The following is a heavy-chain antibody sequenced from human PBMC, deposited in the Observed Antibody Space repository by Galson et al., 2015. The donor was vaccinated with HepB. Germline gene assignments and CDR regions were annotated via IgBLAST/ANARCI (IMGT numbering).Heavy chain of an antibody. CDR1: GFTFSSYS. V-gene: IGHV3-21*01. D-gene: IGHD3-10*01. Sequence: SLRLSCAASGFTFSSYSMNWVRQAPGKGLEWVSSISSSSSYIYYADSVKGRFTISRDNAKNSLYLKMNSLRAEDTAVYYCARESRHPLLWFGESYYYCGMDVWGQGTTVTVSS. CDR2: ISSSSSYI. CDR3: ARESRHPLLWFGESYYYCGMDV. J-gene: IGHJ6*02.